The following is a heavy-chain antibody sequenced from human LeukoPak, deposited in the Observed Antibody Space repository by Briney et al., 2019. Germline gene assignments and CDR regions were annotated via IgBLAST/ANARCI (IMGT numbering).Heavy chain of an antibody. J-gene: IGHJ4*02. Sequence: PSQTLSLTCTVSGCSISSGDYYWSWVRQPPGKGLEWIGNIYYSGSTYYNPSLKSRVTISVDTSKNQFSLKLSSVTAADTAVYYCARTWFGEPRVDYWGQGTLVTVSS. D-gene: IGHD3-10*01. CDR1: GCSISSGDYY. CDR3: ARTWFGEPRVDY. CDR2: IYYSGST. V-gene: IGHV4-30-4*01.